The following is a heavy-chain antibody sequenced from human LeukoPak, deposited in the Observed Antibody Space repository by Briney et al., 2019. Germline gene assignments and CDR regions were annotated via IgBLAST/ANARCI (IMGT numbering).Heavy chain of an antibody. J-gene: IGHJ3*01. Sequence: PGGSLRLSCAASGFTFSSYGMHWVRQAPGKGLEWVAVISYDGSNKYYADSVKGRFTISRDNSKNTLYLQMNSLRAEDTAVYYCAKDIGVYNWKSRAAFDLWGQGTMVTVSS. D-gene: IGHD1-20*01. V-gene: IGHV3-30*18. CDR3: AKDIGVYNWKSRAAFDL. CDR2: ISYDGSNK. CDR1: GFTFSSYG.